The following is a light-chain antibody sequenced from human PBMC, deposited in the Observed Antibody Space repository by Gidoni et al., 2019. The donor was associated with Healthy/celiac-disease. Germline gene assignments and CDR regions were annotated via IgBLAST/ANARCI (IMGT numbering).Light chain of an antibody. Sequence: AIRMTQSPSSLSASTGDRVTITCRASQGISSYLAWYQQKPGKAPKLLIYAASTLQSGVPSRFSGSGSGTDFTLTISCLQSEDLATYYCQQYYSYPQYTFGQGTKLEIK. V-gene: IGKV1-8*01. CDR3: QQYYSYPQYT. CDR1: QGISSY. CDR2: AAS. J-gene: IGKJ2*01.